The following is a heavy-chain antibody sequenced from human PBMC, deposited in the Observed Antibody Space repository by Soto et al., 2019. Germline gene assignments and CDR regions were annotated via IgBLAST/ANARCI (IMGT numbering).Heavy chain of an antibody. CDR2: ISYDGSNK. D-gene: IGHD6-19*01. Sequence: QVQLVESGGGVVQPGRSLRLSCAASGFTFSSYGMHWVRQAPGKGLEWVAVISYDGSNKYYADSVKGRFTISRDNSKNTLYLQMNSLRAEDTAVYYCARVRYSSGSLSYWGQGTLVTVSS. J-gene: IGHJ4*02. CDR3: ARVRYSSGSLSY. V-gene: IGHV3-30*03. CDR1: GFTFSSYG.